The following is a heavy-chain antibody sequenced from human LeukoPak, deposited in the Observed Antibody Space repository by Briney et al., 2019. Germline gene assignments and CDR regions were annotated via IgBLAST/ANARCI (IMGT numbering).Heavy chain of an antibody. J-gene: IGHJ4*02. CDR1: GGSISSYY. Sequence: PSETLSLTCTVSGGSISSYYWSWIRQPPGKGLEWIGYIYYSGSTNYNPSLKSRVTISVDTSKNQFSLKLSSVTAADTAVYYCAREGTMVRGVIIPTYFDYWGQGTLVTVSS. CDR3: AREGTMVRGVIIPTYFDY. CDR2: IYYSGST. V-gene: IGHV4-59*01. D-gene: IGHD3-10*01.